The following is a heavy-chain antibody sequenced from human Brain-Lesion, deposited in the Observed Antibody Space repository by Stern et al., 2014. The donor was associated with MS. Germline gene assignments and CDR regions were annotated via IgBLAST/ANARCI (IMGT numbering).Heavy chain of an antibody. CDR3: ATLSPGAGGNYYRHFDY. CDR2: FDPEDGEP. Sequence: VQLVQSGAEVKKPGASVKVSCKVSGYTITELSMHWVRQAPRKGIEWMGGFDPEDGEPIYAQKFQGRVTMTEDTSTDTAYMELSSLRSEDTAVYYCATLSPGAGGNYYRHFDYWGQGTLVTVSS. D-gene: IGHD1-26*01. CDR1: GYTITELS. V-gene: IGHV1-24*01. J-gene: IGHJ4*02.